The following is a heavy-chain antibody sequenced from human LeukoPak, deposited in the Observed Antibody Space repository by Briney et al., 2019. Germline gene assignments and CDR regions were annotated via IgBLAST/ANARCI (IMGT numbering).Heavy chain of an antibody. CDR1: GYTFSSYD. D-gene: IGHD4-11*01. CDR3: AKASNYYYYYALDV. CDR2: VNPNSGNT. V-gene: IGHV1-8*01. Sequence: GASVKVSCKASGYTFSSYDINWVRQATGQGLEWMGWVNPNSGNTGYAQNFQGRVTMTRNTSINTAYMELNSLRPDDTAVYFCAKASNYYYYYALDVWGQGTTVTVSS. J-gene: IGHJ6*02.